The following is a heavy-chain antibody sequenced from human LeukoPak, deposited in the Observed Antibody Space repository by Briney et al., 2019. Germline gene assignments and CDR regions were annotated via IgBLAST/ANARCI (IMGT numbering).Heavy chain of an antibody. V-gene: IGHV4-30-4*08. CDR1: GDSISSRDYY. CDR2: IYYSGST. CDR3: ARKVSSNWPSFDY. Sequence: SQTLSLTCSVSGDSISSRDYYWSWIRQPPGKGLEWIGYIYYSGSTYYNPSLKSRVAISIDTSKNQFSLKLSSVTAADTAVYYCARKVSSNWPSFDYWGQGTLVTVSS. D-gene: IGHD4-11*01. J-gene: IGHJ4*02.